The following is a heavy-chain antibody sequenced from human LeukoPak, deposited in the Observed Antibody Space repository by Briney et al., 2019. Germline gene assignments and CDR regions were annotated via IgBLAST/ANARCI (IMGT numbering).Heavy chain of an antibody. CDR3: ARDTEEGWFDP. Sequence: SQTLSLTCTVSGGSISSGGYYWSWIRQHPGKGLEWIGYIYYSGSTYCNPSLKSRVTISVDTSKNQFSLKLSSVTAADTAVYYCARDTEEGWFDPWGQGTLVTVSS. J-gene: IGHJ5*02. CDR2: IYYSGST. CDR1: GGSISSGGYY. V-gene: IGHV4-31*03.